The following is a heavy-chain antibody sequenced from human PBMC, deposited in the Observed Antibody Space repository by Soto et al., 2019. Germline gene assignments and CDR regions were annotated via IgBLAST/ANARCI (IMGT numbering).Heavy chain of an antibody. CDR1: GFAFSSHP. J-gene: IGHJ3*02. CDR2: ISASGSLT. Sequence: VQLLESGGDLVHPGASLRLSCAASGFAFSSHPMSWLRQAPEKGLEWVAGISASGSLTYNADSVRGRFTISRDNSKNTLYLQMNSLRAEDTAVYYCARLTFGSSRSFDIWGQGTMVTVSS. CDR3: ARLTFGSSRSFDI. V-gene: IGHV3-23*01. D-gene: IGHD6-6*01.